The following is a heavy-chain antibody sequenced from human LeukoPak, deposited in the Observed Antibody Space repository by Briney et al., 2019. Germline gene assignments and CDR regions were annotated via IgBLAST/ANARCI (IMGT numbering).Heavy chain of an antibody. CDR1: GFTFSSYA. CDR3: AREYEAFDY. J-gene: IGHJ4*02. CDR2: ISYDGSNK. D-gene: IGHD3-3*01. Sequence: GGSLRLSCAASGFTFSSYAMHWVRQAPGKGLEWVAVISYDGSNKYYADSVKGRFTISRDNSKNTLYLQMNSLRAEDTAVYYCAREYEAFDYWGQGTLVTVSS. V-gene: IGHV3-30-3*01.